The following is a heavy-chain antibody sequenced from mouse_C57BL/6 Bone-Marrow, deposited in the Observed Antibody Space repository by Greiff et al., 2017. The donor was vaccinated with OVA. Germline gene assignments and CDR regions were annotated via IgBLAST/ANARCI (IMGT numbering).Heavy chain of an antibody. CDR3: ARDIRYYGSRAWFAY. CDR1: GYTFTSYW. D-gene: IGHD1-1*01. V-gene: IGHV1-55*01. CDR2: IYPGSGST. J-gene: IGHJ3*01. Sequence: VQLQQPGAELVKPGASVKMSCKASGYTFTSYWITWVKQRPGQGLEWIGDIYPGSGSTNYNEKFKSKATLTVDTSSSTAYMQLSSLTSEDSAVYYCARDIRYYGSRAWFAYWGQGTLVTVSA.